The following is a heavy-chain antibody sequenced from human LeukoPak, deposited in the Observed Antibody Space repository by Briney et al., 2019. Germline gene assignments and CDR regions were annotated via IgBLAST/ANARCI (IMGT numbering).Heavy chain of an antibody. CDR1: GFTFSSYA. D-gene: IGHD4-11*01. CDR3: AKAVTTEGRNFDY. Sequence: GGSLRLSCAASGFTFSSYAMHWVRQAPGKGLEWVAVISYDGSNKYYADSVKGRFTISRDNSKGTVYLQMNSLRPEDTAVYYCAKAVTTEGRNFDYWGQGTLVTVSS. J-gene: IGHJ4*02. CDR2: ISYDGSNK. V-gene: IGHV3-30*04.